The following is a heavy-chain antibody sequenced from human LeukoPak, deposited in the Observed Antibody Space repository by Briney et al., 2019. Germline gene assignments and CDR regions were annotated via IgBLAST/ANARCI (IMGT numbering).Heavy chain of an antibody. J-gene: IGHJ4*02. CDR1: VFSFSSYG. CDR3: AVYCSGGCYSGLV. CDR2: ISYDGSNK. D-gene: IGHD2-21*02. V-gene: IGHV3-30*03. Sequence: GRPLRLSCAASVFSFSSYGMHRVRQDQRIGPAWVAVISYDGSNKYYADSVKGRFTISRDNSKNTLYLQMNSLRAEDTAVYYCAVYCSGGCYSGLVWGQGTLVTVSS.